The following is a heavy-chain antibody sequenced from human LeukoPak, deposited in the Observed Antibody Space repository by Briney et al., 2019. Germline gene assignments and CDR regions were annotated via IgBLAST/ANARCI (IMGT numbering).Heavy chain of an antibody. Sequence: RASVKVSCKASGGTFSSYTISWVRQAPGQGLEWMGWINPNNGGTNYAQKFQGRVTMTRDTSISTAYMELSRLRSDDTAVYYCARGLSGPYYYYYMDVWGKGTTVTVSS. V-gene: IGHV1-2*02. J-gene: IGHJ6*03. CDR3: ARGLSGPYYYYYMDV. D-gene: IGHD2-15*01. CDR2: INPNNGGT. CDR1: GGTFSSYT.